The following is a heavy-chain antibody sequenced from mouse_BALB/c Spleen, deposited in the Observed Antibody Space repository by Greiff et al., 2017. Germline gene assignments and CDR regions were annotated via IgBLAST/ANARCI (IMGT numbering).Heavy chain of an antibody. Sequence: EVKLVESGGGLVQPKGSLKLSCAASGFTFNTYAMNWVRQAPGKGLEWVARIRSKSNNYATYYADSVKDRFTISRDDSQSMLYLQMNNLKTEDTAMYYCVRLSWYFDVWGAGTTVTVSS. V-gene: IGHV10-1*02. CDR2: IRSKSNNYAT. J-gene: IGHJ1*01. CDR3: VRLSWYFDV. CDR1: GFTFNTYA.